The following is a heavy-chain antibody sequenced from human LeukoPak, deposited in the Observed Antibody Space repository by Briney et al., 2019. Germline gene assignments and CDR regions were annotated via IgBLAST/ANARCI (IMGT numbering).Heavy chain of an antibody. D-gene: IGHD5-18*01. Sequence: ASVKVSCKASGGTFSSYAISWVRQAPGQGLEWMGRIIPIFGTANYAQKFQGRVTITTDESTRTAYMELSSLRSEDTAVYYCAREGRGYSYGQVESWFDPWGQGTLVTVSS. CDR3: AREGRGYSYGQVESWFDP. J-gene: IGHJ5*02. CDR1: GGTFSSYA. V-gene: IGHV1-69*05. CDR2: IIPIFGTA.